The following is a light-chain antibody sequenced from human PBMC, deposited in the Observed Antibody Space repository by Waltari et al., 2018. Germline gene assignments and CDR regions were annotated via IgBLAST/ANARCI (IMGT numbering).Light chain of an antibody. Sequence: DVQMTQSPATRSASVGDRVTITRRASQSITDWLAWYQQKPGKAPKLLIYKASTLESGVPSRFIGTRSGTEFTLTISNLQPDDFATYYCQQYTIYPLTFGGGTKVA. CDR3: QQYTIYPLT. J-gene: IGKJ4*01. CDR2: KAS. V-gene: IGKV1-5*03. CDR1: QSITDW.